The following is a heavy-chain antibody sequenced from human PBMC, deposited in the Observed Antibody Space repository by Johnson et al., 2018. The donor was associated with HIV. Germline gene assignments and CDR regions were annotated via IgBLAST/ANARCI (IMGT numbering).Heavy chain of an antibody. J-gene: IGHJ3*02. V-gene: IGHV3-23*04. Sequence: EVQLVESGGGLVQPGGSLRLSCAASGFTFSSYAMSWVRQAPGKGLEWVSAISGSGGSTIYYPDSVKGRFTISRDNSKNTLYLQMNSLRAEDTAVYYCARDTDIVVVPARGDAFDIWGQGTMVTVSS. D-gene: IGHD2-2*01. CDR3: ARDTDIVVVPARGDAFDI. CDR1: GFTFSSYA. CDR2: ISGSGGSTI.